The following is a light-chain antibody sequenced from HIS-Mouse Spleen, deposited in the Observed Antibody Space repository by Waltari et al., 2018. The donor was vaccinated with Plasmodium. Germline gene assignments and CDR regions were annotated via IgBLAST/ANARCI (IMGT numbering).Light chain of an antibody. Sequence: SYELTQPPSVSVSPGQTARITCSGDALPKKYAYWYQQKSGQAPVLVMYEESKRPSGIPVRFSGSSSGTITTLTISGAQVEDEADYYCYSTDSSGNHRVFGGGTKLTVL. CDR3: YSTDSSGNHRV. J-gene: IGLJ3*02. CDR2: EES. V-gene: IGLV3-10*01. CDR1: ALPKKY.